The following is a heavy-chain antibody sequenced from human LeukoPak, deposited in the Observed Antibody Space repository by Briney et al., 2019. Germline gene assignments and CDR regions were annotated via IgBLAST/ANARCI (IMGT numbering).Heavy chain of an antibody. J-gene: IGHJ5*02. Sequence: GGSLRLSCAASGFTFSSYWVHWVRQAPGKGLVWVSRINSDGSSTNYADSVKGRFTISRDNAKNTLYLQLNSLRAEDTAVYFCAREFLEQQPNRGFDPWGQGTLVTVSS. V-gene: IGHV3-74*01. D-gene: IGHD6-13*01. CDR1: GFTFSSYW. CDR3: AREFLEQQPNRGFDP. CDR2: INSDGSST.